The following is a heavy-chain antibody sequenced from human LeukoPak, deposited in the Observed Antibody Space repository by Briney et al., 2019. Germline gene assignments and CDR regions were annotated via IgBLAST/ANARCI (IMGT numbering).Heavy chain of an antibody. CDR2: VNPGGSVQ. V-gene: IGHV3-7*01. J-gene: IGHJ1*01. D-gene: IGHD2-15*01. CDR1: GVAIGSSW. CDR3: ATTFPYCSEDHCAL. Sequence: GGSLRLSCIASGVAIGSSWMSWVRQSPGKRLEWVANVNPGGSVQNYVDSVTGRFTISRDNAKNSLYLQMNNLRADDTAVYYCATTFPYCSEDHCALGGQGTLVTVSS.